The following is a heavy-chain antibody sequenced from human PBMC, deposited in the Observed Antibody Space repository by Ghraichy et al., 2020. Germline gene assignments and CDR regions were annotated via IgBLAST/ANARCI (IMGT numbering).Heavy chain of an antibody. V-gene: IGHV3-48*01. J-gene: IGHJ5*02. CDR1: GFTFSTYS. D-gene: IGHD3-10*01. CDR2: ISSSSITI. Sequence: GGSLRLSCAASGFTFSTYSMNWVRQAPGKGLEWVSYISSSSITIYYADSVKGRFTISRDNAKNSLYLQMNSLRAEDTAVYYCARDRNFASGSYLKGFDPWGQGTLVTVSS. CDR3: ARDRNFASGSYLKGFDP.